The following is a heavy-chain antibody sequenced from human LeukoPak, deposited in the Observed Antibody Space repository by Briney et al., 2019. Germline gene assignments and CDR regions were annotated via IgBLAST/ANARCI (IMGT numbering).Heavy chain of an antibody. CDR1: GFTFRTYW. V-gene: IGHV3-74*01. Sequence: EGSLRLSCAASGFTFRTYWMHWVRHTPGQGLVWVSRINSDGSTTNYADSVKGRFTVSRDNAQNTLYLQMSSLRAEDTAVYYCARAGNYYFEYWGQGALVTVSS. CDR3: ARAGNYYFEY. D-gene: IGHD3-10*01. J-gene: IGHJ4*02. CDR2: INSDGSTT.